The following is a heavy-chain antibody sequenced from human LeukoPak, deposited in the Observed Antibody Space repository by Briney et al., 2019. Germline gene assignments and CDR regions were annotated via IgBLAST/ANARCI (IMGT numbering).Heavy chain of an antibody. D-gene: IGHD3-9*01. V-gene: IGHV1-69*01. Sequence: AASVKVSCKASGGTFSSYAISWVRQAPGQGLEWMGGIIPIFGTANYAQKFQGRVTITADESTSTAYMELSSLRSEDTAVYYCARGLEDRTPNYDILTGYYGYWGQGTLVTVSS. CDR3: ARGLEDRTPNYDILTGYYGY. CDR1: GGTFSSYA. CDR2: IIPIFGTA. J-gene: IGHJ4*02.